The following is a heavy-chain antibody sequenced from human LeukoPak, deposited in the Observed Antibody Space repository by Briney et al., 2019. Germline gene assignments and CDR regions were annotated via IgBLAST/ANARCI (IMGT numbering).Heavy chain of an antibody. CDR2: IYYSENT. D-gene: IGHD3-3*01. CDR1: GGSISRYY. CDR3: ARLKMGHAFWSGFNTHNWFDP. Sequence: SETLSLTCTFTGGSISRYYWSWIRQPPGKGLEWLAYIYYSENTNYGLTNYNPSLKSRLTISVDTSKNQFSLKLSSVTAADTAVYYCARLKMGHAFWSGFNTHNWFDPWGQGTLVTVSS. V-gene: IGHV4-59*08. J-gene: IGHJ5*02.